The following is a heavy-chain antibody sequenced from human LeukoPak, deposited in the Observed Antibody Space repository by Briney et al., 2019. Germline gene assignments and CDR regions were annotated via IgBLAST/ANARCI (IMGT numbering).Heavy chain of an antibody. V-gene: IGHV3-23*01. CDR1: GFTFA. J-gene: IGHJ4*02. CDR2: IFGSGGSP. D-gene: IGHD5-18*01. Sequence: GGSLRLSCEASGFTFAMYWVRQAPGKGLEWIAGIFGSGGSPHYADSVKGRFTISRDNSKNTVYLQINSLRAEDTAVYFCGKTTAGYSSGQKPAWPVDSWGQGTLVTVSS. CDR3: GKTTAGYSSGQKPAWPVDS.